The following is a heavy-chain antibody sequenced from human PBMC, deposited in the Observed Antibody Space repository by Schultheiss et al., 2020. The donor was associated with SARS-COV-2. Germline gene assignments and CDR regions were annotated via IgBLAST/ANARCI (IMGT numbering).Heavy chain of an antibody. Sequence: QTLSLTCTVSGGSISSYYWSWIRQPPGKGLEWIGYIYYSGSTNYNPSLKSRVTISVDTSKNQFSLKLSSVTAADTAVYYCASPIAVAGGFDYWGQGTLVTVSS. J-gene: IGHJ4*02. CDR1: GGSISSYY. V-gene: IGHV4-59*12. D-gene: IGHD6-19*01. CDR2: IYYSGST. CDR3: ASPIAVAGGFDY.